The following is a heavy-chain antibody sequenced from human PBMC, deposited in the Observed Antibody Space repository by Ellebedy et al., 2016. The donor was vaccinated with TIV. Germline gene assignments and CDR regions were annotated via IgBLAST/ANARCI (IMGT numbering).Heavy chain of an antibody. J-gene: IGHJ5*02. CDR3: ARRGSYGDYAVQINNWFDR. CDR1: GFTFRSYW. V-gene: IGHV3-7*01. D-gene: IGHD3-16*01. Sequence: GESLKISCAASGFTFRSYWMSWVRQAPGKGLEWVANIYQDGSEKYYVDSVKGRFNISRDNAKNSLYLQMNSLRVEDTAVYYCARRGSYGDYAVQINNWFDRWGQGTLVTVYS. CDR2: IYQDGSEK.